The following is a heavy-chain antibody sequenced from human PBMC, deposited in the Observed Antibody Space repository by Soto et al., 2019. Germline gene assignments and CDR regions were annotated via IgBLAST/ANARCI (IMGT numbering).Heavy chain of an antibody. V-gene: IGHV1-18*01. J-gene: IGHJ4*02. D-gene: IGHD6-19*01. Sequence: ASVKVSCKASGYTFTSYGISWVRQAPGQGLEWMGWISANNGNTGYAQKLQGRVTMTTNTSISTAYMELSSLRSEDTAVYYCARGYSSGWTDYWGQGTLVTVSS. CDR2: ISANNGNT. CDR3: ARGYSSGWTDY. CDR1: GYTFTSYG.